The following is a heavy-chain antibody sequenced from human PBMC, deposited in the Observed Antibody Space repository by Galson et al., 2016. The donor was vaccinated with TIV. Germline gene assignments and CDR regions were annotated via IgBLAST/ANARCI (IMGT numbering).Heavy chain of an antibody. D-gene: IGHD3-22*01. Sequence: LSLTCGVSGYSINSGYYWGWIRQPPGKGLEWIGSIYHSGMTYYNPSLESRVTISVDTSKNRFSLRLNSVTAADTAVYYCARGRSTYYSDSSGYSPFDYWGQGTLVTVSS. V-gene: IGHV4-38-2*01. CDR2: IYHSGMT. CDR1: GYSINSGYY. CDR3: ARGRSTYYSDSSGYSPFDY. J-gene: IGHJ4*02.